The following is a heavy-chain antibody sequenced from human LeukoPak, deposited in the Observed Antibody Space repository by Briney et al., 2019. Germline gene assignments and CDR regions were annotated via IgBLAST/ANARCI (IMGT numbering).Heavy chain of an antibody. J-gene: IGHJ3*02. Sequence: KPSETLSLTCSVSGGSISSYYWSWIRQPPGKGLEWVGYIYYRGSPNYNPSLKSRATISEDASKNQFSLKLTSVTAADTAVYYCARREGTWGAFDIWGQGTMVTVSS. D-gene: IGHD7-27*01. V-gene: IGHV4-59*01. CDR3: ARREGTWGAFDI. CDR1: GGSISSYY. CDR2: IYYRGSP.